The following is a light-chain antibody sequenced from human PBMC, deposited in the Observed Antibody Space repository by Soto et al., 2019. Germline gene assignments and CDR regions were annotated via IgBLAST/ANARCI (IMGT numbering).Light chain of an antibody. V-gene: IGLV2-8*01. CDR1: SSDVGAYKY. Sequence: QSALTQPPSASGSPGQSVTISCTGTSSDVGAYKYVSWYQQYPGKAPKLMIYEVTKRPSGVPDRFSGSKSGNTASLTVSGLQAEDEADYYCTSYVGHDIRVFGGGTKLTVL. J-gene: IGLJ3*02. CDR3: TSYVGHDIRV. CDR2: EVT.